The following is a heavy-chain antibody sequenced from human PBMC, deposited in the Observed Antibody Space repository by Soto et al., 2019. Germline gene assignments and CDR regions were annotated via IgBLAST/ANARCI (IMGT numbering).Heavy chain of an antibody. CDR3: ARGSQRFLEWLLHVDY. CDR1: GFTFSSYS. CDR2: ISSSSSTI. Sequence: SLRLSCAASGFTFSSYSMNWVRQAPGKGLEWVSYISSSSSTIYYADSVKGRFTISRDNAKNSLYLQMNSLRDEDTAVYYCARGSQRFLEWLLHVDYWGQGTLVTVSS. D-gene: IGHD3-3*01. J-gene: IGHJ4*02. V-gene: IGHV3-48*02.